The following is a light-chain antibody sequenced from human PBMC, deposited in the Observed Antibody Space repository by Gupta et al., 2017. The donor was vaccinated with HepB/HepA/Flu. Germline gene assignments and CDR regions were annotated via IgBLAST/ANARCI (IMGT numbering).Light chain of an antibody. CDR1: QTVTSN. J-gene: IGKJ4*01. Sequence: ILKTQSPATLSVSPGERVTLSCRASQTVTSNLAWYQQKPGQAPRLLIYDASTRATGTPATFSGSGSGTDFTLTISSLQSEDFGVYYCQQCSNWPFTFGRGTKVEIK. V-gene: IGKV3-15*01. CDR2: DAS. CDR3: QQCSNWPFT.